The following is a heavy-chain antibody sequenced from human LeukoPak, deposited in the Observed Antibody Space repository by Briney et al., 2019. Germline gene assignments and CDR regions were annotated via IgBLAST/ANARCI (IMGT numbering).Heavy chain of an antibody. CDR2: IYYSGST. CDR3: AKVRASVAGNEEYYYYGMDV. J-gene: IGHJ6*02. D-gene: IGHD6-19*01. Sequence: SETLSLTCTVSGGSISSSSYYWGWIRQPPGKGLEWIGSIYYSGSTYYNPSLKSRVTISVDTSKNQFSLKLSSVTAADTAVYYCAKVRASVAGNEEYYYYGMDVWGQGTTVTVSS. CDR1: GGSISSSSYY. V-gene: IGHV4-39*07.